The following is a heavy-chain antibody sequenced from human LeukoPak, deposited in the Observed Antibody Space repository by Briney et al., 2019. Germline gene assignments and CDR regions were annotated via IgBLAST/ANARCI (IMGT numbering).Heavy chain of an antibody. D-gene: IGHD6-19*01. CDR3: ARDPYSSGWYYFDY. CDR2: IWYDGSNK. J-gene: IGHJ4*02. V-gene: IGHV3-33*01. Sequence: GGSLRLSCAASGFTFSSYGMHWVRQAPGKGPEWVAVIWYDGSNKYYADSVKGRFTISRDNSKNTLYLQMNSLRAEDTAVYYCARDPYSSGWYYFDYWGQGTLVTVSS. CDR1: GFTFSSYG.